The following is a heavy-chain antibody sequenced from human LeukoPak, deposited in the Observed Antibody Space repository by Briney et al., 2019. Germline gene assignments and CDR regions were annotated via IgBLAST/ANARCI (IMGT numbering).Heavy chain of an antibody. V-gene: IGHV3-48*01. D-gene: IGHD2/OR15-2a*01. J-gene: IGHJ4*02. CDR2: ISGDGNAK. CDR3: ARDYVYAFDY. Sequence: GESLKISCAASGFSFSSYSINWVRQAPGKGLECVSYISGDGNAKHYTDSVKGRFTISRDNAKNALYLQMNSLRAEDTAVYFCARDYVYAFDYWGQGTLVTVSS. CDR1: GFSFSSYS.